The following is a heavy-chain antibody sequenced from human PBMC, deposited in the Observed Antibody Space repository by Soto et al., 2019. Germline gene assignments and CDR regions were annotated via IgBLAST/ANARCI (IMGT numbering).Heavy chain of an antibody. Sequence: ASVKVSCKASGYTFTSYGISWVRQAPGQGLEWMGWISAYNGNTNYAQKLQGRVTITADESTSTAYMELSSLRSEDTAVYYCARDEKYDSSGYPTTPYFDYWGQGTLVTVSS. CDR2: ISAYNGNT. CDR3: ARDEKYDSSGYPTTPYFDY. J-gene: IGHJ4*02. D-gene: IGHD3-22*01. CDR1: GYTFTSYG. V-gene: IGHV1-18*01.